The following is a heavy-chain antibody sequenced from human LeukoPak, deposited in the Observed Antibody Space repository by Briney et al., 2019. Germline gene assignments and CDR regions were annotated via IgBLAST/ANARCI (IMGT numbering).Heavy chain of an antibody. Sequence: GGSLRLSCAASGFTVSSNYMSWVRQAPGKGLEWVSVIYSGGSTYYADSVKGRSTISRDNSKNTLYLQMNSLRAEDTAVYYCARGGSGWYYFDYWGQGTLVTVSS. CDR3: ARGGSGWYYFDY. CDR2: IYSGGST. V-gene: IGHV3-53*01. J-gene: IGHJ4*02. D-gene: IGHD6-19*01. CDR1: GFTVSSNY.